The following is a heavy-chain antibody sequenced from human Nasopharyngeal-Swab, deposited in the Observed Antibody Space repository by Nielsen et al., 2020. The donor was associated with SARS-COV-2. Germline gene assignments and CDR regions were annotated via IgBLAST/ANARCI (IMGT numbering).Heavy chain of an antibody. CDR1: GFTFSSYG. D-gene: IGHD2-2*01. J-gene: IGHJ5*02. CDR2: ISYDGSNK. V-gene: IGHV3-30*03. CDR3: ARGSYCSSTSCYPGWFDP. Sequence: GGSLRLSCAASGFTFSSYGMHWVRQAPGKGLEWVAVISYDGSNKYYADSVKGRFTISRDNSKNTLYLQMNSLRAEDTAVYYCARGSYCSSTSCYPGWFDPWGQRTLVTVSS.